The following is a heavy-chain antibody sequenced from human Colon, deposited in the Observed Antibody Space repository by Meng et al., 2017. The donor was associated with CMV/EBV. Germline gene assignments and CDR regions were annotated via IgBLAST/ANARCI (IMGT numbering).Heavy chain of an antibody. CDR2: IDANSGGT. V-gene: IGHV1-2*02. CDR3: ARDGIRGVFFFDY. Sequence: QGTRGQSGAEGKGPGDPVKGSCKASGFTFTGHYMHWVRQAPGQGLEWMGWIDANSGGTNYAQKFQGRLTMTRDTSISTVYMELNRLRSDDTAVYFCARDGIRGVFFFDYWGQGTLVTVSS. D-gene: IGHD1-14*01. CDR1: GFTFTGHY. J-gene: IGHJ4*02.